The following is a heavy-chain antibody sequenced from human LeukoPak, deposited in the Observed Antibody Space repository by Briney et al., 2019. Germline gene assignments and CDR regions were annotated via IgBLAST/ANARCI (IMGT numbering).Heavy chain of an antibody. CDR2: IKQDGSEK. D-gene: IGHD4-17*01. V-gene: IGHV3-7*01. CDR3: ARVQSYGDYRY. J-gene: IGHJ4*02. Sequence: PGGSLRLSCAASGFTFSSYWMSWVRQAPGKGLEWVANIKQDGSEKYYVDSVKGRFTISRDNAKNSLYLQMNNLRAEDTAVYYCARVQSYGDYRYWGQGTLVTVSS. CDR1: GFTFSSYW.